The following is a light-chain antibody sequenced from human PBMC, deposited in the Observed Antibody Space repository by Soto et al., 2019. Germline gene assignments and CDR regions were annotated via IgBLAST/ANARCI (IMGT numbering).Light chain of an antibody. Sequence: DVQMTQSPSSVSASVGDRVTISCRASQAMSTWLAWYQQKPGKAPKLLIYYATNLQTGVPSRFSSSGYGTDFTLTISSLQPEDFATYYCQQANSFPQTFGQGTNMEIK. J-gene: IGKJ1*01. CDR1: QAMSTW. CDR2: YAT. CDR3: QQANSFPQT. V-gene: IGKV1D-12*01.